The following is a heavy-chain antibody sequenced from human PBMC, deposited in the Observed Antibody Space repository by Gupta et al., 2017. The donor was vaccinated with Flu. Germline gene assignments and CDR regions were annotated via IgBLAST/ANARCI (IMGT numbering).Heavy chain of an antibody. Sequence: VQLLESGGGLVQPGGSLRLSCAASGFIFSNYAMSWVRQAAGKGMECISGISASGGGKFYADSVKGRFTSSRDNSNNTLYLQMSNLRAEDTAVDYWAKDRGLTVTRGESWGQGTRGTVSS. D-gene: IGHD4-17*01. V-gene: IGHV3-23*01. CDR1: GFIFSNYA. CDR3: AKDRGLTVTRGES. CDR2: ISASGGGK. J-gene: IGHJ5*02.